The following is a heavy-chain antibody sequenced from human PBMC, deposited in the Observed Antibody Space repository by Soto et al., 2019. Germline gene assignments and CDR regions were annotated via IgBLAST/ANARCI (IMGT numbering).Heavy chain of an antibody. CDR1: GGSFSGYY. D-gene: IGHD3-3*01. Sequence: PSETLSLTCAVYGGSFSGYYWSWIRQLPGKGLEWIGEINHSGSTNYNPSLKSRVTISVDTSKNQFSLKLSSVTAADTAVYYCARGSRRPYYDFWSGYFGGGPFDYWGQGTLVTVSS. J-gene: IGHJ4*02. CDR2: INHSGST. V-gene: IGHV4-34*01. CDR3: ARGSRRPYYDFWSGYFGGGPFDY.